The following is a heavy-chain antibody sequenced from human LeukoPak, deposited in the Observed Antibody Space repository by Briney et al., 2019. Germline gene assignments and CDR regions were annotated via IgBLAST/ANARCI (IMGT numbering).Heavy chain of an antibody. Sequence: SETLWLTCTVSGGSISSYYWSWIRQPPGKGLEWIGSIYYSGSTYYNPSLKSRVTISVDTSKNQFSLKLSSVTAADTAIYYCARDGRAGSLFAYWGQGTLVTVSS. J-gene: IGHJ4*02. CDR1: GGSISSYY. CDR2: IYYSGST. V-gene: IGHV4-59*01. D-gene: IGHD6-19*01. CDR3: ARDGRAGSLFAY.